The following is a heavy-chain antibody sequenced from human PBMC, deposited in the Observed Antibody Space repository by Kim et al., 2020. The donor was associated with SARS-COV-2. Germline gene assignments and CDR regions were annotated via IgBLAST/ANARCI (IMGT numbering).Heavy chain of an antibody. CDR2: IYPGDSDT. CDR3: ARTYDSSGYYYAFDI. CDR1: GYSFTSYW. D-gene: IGHD3-22*01. J-gene: IGHJ3*02. Sequence: GESLKISCKGSGYSFTSYWIGWVRQMPGKGLEWMGIIYPGDSDTRYSPSFQGQVTISADKSISTAYLQWSSLKASDTAMYYCARTYDSSGYYYAFDIWGQGTMVTVSS. V-gene: IGHV5-51*01.